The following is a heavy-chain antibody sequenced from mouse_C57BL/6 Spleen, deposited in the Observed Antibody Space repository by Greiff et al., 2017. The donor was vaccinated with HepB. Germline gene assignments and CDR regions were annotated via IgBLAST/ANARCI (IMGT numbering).Heavy chain of an antibody. V-gene: IGHV5-4*01. CDR2: ISDGGSYT. CDR3: ARDLDDGYYAWFAY. J-gene: IGHJ3*01. CDR1: GFTFSSYA. Sequence: EVQVVESGGGLVKPGGSLKLSCAASGFTFSSYAMSWVRQTPEKRLEWVATISDGGSYTYYPDNVKGRFTISRDNAKNNLYLQMSHLKSEDTAMYYCARDLDDGYYAWFAYWGQGTLVTVSA. D-gene: IGHD2-3*01.